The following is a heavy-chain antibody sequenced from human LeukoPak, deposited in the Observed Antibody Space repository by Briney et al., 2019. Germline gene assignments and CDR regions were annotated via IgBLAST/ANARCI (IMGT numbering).Heavy chain of an antibody. CDR2: IIPIFGTA. V-gene: IGHV1-69*06. D-gene: IGHD3-3*01. J-gene: IGHJ3*02. CDR3: SAWSGRTHDSFDT. Sequence: SVKVSCKASGGTFSSYAISWVRQAPGQGLEWMGGIIPIFGTANYAQKFQGRVTITADKSTSTAYMELSSLRSEDTAVYYCSAWSGRTHDSFDTWGQGTMVTVSS. CDR1: GGTFSSYA.